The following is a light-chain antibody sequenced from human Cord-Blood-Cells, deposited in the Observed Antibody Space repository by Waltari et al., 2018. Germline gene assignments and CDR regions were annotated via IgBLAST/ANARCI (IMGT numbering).Light chain of an antibody. V-gene: IGKV3-15*01. CDR3: QQYNNWPPIT. CDR2: GAS. CDR1: HRVSSN. J-gene: IGKJ5*01. Sequence: EIVITQSPATLSVSPGERATLSCRASHRVSSNLAWYQQKPGQAPRLLIYGASTRATGIPARFSGSGSGTEFTLTISSLQSEDFAVYYCQQYNNWPPITFGQGTRLEIK.